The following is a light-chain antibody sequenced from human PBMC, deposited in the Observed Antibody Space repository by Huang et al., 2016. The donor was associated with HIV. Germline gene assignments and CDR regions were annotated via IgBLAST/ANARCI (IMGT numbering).Light chain of an antibody. V-gene: IGKV3-15*01. CDR3: QQYNYWPQT. Sequence: EIVMTQSPANLSVSQGERATLSCRASEIVVRNLAWYQQKPGQSPWLLIHGASTRACGSPARFSGSVSGTEFTLTISSLQSEDVAVYYCQQYNYWPQTFGQGTKVEI. CDR1: EIVVRN. CDR2: GAS. J-gene: IGKJ1*01.